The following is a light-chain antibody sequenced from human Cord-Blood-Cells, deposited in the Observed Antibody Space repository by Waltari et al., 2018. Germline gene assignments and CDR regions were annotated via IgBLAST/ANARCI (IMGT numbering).Light chain of an antibody. J-gene: IGKJ2*01. V-gene: IGKV3-15*01. CDR3: QQYNNCPPYT. CDR1: QSVSSK. Sequence: EIVMTQSPDTLSVSPGDLATLSCRASQSVSSKLAWYQQKPGKASRLLIYGVSTRATGIPARFSVSWSGTEFTLTISSLQSEDFAVYYCQQYNNCPPYTFGQGTKLEIK. CDR2: GVS.